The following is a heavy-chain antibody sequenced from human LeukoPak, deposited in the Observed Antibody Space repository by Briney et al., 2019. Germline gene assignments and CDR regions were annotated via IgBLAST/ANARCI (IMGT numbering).Heavy chain of an antibody. CDR3: AKDTSPRPHYYYESSGYWDY. CDR1: GFTFDDFA. Sequence: GRFLRLSCAAPGFTFDDFALYWVREAPREGLEVGSGIRWNSGSVGYSDSVKGRFTISRDNAKNSLYLQMNSLRAEDTALYYCAKDTSPRPHYYYESSGYWDYWGQGTLVTVSS. CDR2: IRWNSGSV. J-gene: IGHJ4*02. D-gene: IGHD3-22*01. V-gene: IGHV3-9*01.